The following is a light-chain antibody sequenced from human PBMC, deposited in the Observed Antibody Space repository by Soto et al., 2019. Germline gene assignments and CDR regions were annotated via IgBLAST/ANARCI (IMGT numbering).Light chain of an antibody. V-gene: IGKV3-20*01. CDR1: QSISSTY. CDR3: PQYDSSPPYT. CDR2: GAS. Sequence: EIVLTQSPGTLSLSPGERATLSCRASQSISSTYLAWYQQKPGQAPRLLIHGASSRATGIPDRFSGSGSGTDFTLTISRLEPEDFAVYYCPQYDSSPPYTVGQGTKLEI. J-gene: IGKJ2*01.